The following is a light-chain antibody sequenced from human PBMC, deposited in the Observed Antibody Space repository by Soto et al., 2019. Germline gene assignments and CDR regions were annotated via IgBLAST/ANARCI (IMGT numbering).Light chain of an antibody. Sequence: QSVLTQPASVSGSPGQSITISCTGTSSDVGGYNYVSWYQQHPGKAPKLMIYEVTNRPSGVSNRFSGSKSGNTASRTISGLQAEDEADYYCSSYTDSITLVVFGGGTKVTVL. CDR3: SSYTDSITLVV. CDR1: SSDVGGYNY. V-gene: IGLV2-14*01. CDR2: EVT. J-gene: IGLJ2*01.